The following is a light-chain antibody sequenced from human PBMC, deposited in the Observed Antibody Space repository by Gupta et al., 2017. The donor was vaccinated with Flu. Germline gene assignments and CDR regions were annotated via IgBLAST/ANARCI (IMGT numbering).Light chain of an antibody. CDR3: QQRSNWPPWLT. V-gene: IGKV3-11*01. CDR1: QSVSSY. J-gene: IGKJ4*01. CDR2: DAS. Sequence: EIVLTQSPATLSLSPGERATLSCRASQSVSSYLAWYQQKPGQAPRLLIYDASNRATGIKARFSGSGDGTDVTLTISSRDPEDFAVYYCQQRSNWPPWLTFGGGTKVEIK.